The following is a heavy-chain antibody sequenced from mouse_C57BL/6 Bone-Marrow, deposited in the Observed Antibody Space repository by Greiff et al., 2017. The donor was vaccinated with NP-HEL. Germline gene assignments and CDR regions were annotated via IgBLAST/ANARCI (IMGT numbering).Heavy chain of an antibody. V-gene: IGHV5-16*01. CDR2: INYDGSST. J-gene: IGHJ1*03. D-gene: IGHD1-1*01. Sequence: EVMLVESEGGLVQPGSSMKLSCTASGFTFSDYYMAWVRQVPEKGLEWVANINYDGSSTYYLDSLKSRFIISRDNAKNILYLQMSSLKSEDTATYYCARDTPFITTVVATDWYFDVWGTGTTVTVSS. CDR3: ARDTPFITTVVATDWYFDV. CDR1: GFTFSDYY.